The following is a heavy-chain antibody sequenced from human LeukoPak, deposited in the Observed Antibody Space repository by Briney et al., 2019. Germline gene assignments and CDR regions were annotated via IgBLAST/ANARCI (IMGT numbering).Heavy chain of an antibody. CDR1: GYTFTGYY. CDR3: ARHCSRGNWFDP. V-gene: IGHV1-69*02. CDR2: IIPILGIA. J-gene: IGHJ5*02. D-gene: IGHD2-2*01. Sequence: ASVKVSCKASGYTFTGYYMHWVQQAPGQGLEWMGRIIPILGIANYAQKFQGRVTITADKSTSTAYMELSSLRSEDTAVYYCARHCSRGNWFDPWGQGTLVTVSS.